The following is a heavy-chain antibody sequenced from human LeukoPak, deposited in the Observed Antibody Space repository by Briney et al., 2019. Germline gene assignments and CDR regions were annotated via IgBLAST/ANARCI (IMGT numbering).Heavy chain of an antibody. CDR2: ISGSGTGT. CDR1: GFTFNIYA. CDR3: TREVWGSYGY. Sequence: GGSLRLSCAASGFTFNIYAMTWVRQAPGKGLEWVSGISGSGTGTYYADSVKGRFTISRDNAKNTLYLQMNSLRIEDTAIYYCTREVWGSYGYWGQGTLVTVSS. D-gene: IGHD3-16*01. J-gene: IGHJ4*02. V-gene: IGHV3-23*01.